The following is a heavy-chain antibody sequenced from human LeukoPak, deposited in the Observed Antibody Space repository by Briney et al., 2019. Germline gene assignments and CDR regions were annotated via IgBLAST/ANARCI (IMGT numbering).Heavy chain of an antibody. J-gene: IGHJ4*02. CDR3: ARDRELGY. CDR2: IYNSGST. Sequence: PSETLSLTCTVSGDSISIYYWSWLRQPPGKGLEWVGYIYNSGSTDYNPSLKNRVTISLETSKKQFSLKLTYVTAADTAVYYCARDRELGYWGQGILVTVSS. V-gene: IGHV4-59*01. CDR1: GDSISIYY. D-gene: IGHD3-10*01.